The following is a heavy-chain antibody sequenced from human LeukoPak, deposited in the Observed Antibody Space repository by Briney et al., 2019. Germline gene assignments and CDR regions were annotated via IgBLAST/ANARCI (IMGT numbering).Heavy chain of an antibody. Sequence: PGRSLRLSCTASGFTFGDYAMSWVRQAPGKGLEWVGFIRSNAYGGTTEYAASVKGRFTISRDDSKSIAYLQMNSLKTEDTAVYYCTRAGWSTVPDYWGQGTLVTVSS. CDR3: TRAGWSTVPDY. D-gene: IGHD4-17*01. CDR2: IRSNAYGGTT. CDR1: GFTFGDYA. V-gene: IGHV3-49*04. J-gene: IGHJ4*02.